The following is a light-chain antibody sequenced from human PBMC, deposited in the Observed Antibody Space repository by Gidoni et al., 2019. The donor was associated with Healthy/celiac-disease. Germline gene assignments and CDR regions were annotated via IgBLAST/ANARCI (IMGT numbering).Light chain of an antibody. J-gene: IGLJ3*02. CDR2: RDS. CDR3: QVWDSSTGV. CDR1: NIGSKN. Sequence: SYELTQPLSVSVALGQTARITCGGNNIGSKNVHWYQQKPGQAPVLVIYRDSNRPSGIPERFSGSNSGNTATLTISRAQAGDEADYYCQVWDSSTGVFSGGTKLTVL. V-gene: IGLV3-9*01.